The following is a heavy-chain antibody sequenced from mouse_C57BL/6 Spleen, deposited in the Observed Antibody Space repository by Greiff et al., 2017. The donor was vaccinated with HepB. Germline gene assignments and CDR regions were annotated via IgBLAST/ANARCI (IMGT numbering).Heavy chain of an antibody. J-gene: IGHJ1*03. CDR3: ARSGYDYGYFDV. CDR1: GYTFTSYG. CDR2: IYPRSGNI. D-gene: IGHD2-3*01. Sequence: VQLQQSGAELARPGASVKLSCKASGYTFTSYGISWVKQRTGQGLEWIGEIYPRSGNIYYNEKFKGKATLTADKSSSTAYMELRSLTSEDSAVYFCARSGYDYGYFDVWGTGTTVTVSS. V-gene: IGHV1-81*01.